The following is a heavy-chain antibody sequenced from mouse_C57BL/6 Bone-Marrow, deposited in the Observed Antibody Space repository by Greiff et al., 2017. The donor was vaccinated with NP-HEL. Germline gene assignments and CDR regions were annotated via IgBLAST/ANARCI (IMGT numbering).Heavy chain of an antibody. Sequence: QVQLQQSGAELARPGASVKLSCKASGYTLTSYGISWVKQRTGQGLEWIGETYPRSGNTYYNEKFKGKATLTADKSSSTAYMELRSLTSEDSAVYFCARRTGTWLYWGQGTTLTVSS. D-gene: IGHD4-1*01. CDR1: GYTLTSYG. V-gene: IGHV1-81*01. J-gene: IGHJ2*01. CDR3: ARRTGTWLY. CDR2: TYPRSGNT.